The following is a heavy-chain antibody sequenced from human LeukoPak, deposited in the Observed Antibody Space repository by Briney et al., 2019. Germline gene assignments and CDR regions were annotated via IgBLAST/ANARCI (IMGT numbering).Heavy chain of an antibody. D-gene: IGHD1-26*01. CDR2: ISTSSYYI. J-gene: IGHJ4*02. CDR1: GFTLRSYN. CDR3: ARDASGSSTGLIDS. Sequence: VGSLRLSCAASGFTLRSYNMHWVRQAPGKGLEWVSYISTSSYYIYYADSVKGRFTISRDDAKNSLFLQMNSLRAEGTAIYYCARDASGSSTGLIDSWGQGTLVTVSS. V-gene: IGHV3-21*01.